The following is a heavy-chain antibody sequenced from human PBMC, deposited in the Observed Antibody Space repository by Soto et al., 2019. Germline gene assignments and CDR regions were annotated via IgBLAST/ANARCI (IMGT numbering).Heavy chain of an antibody. D-gene: IGHD6-13*01. Sequence: GGSLRLSCAASGFTFSSYSMNWVRQAPGKGLEWVSYISSSSSTIYYADSVKGRFTISRDNAKNSLYLQMNSLRAEDTAVYYCARDRGIAEAATGYGMDVWGQGTTVTVSS. CDR3: ARDRGIAEAATGYGMDV. CDR2: ISSSSSTI. CDR1: GFTFSSYS. V-gene: IGHV3-48*04. J-gene: IGHJ6*02.